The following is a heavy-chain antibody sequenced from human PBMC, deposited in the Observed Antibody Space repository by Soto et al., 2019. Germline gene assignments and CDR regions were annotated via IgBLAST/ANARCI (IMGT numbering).Heavy chain of an antibody. CDR2: TIPIIGTT. CDR1: GATLSTHG. V-gene: IGHV1-69*01. D-gene: IGHD3-16*02. CDR3: AAGDSSYTGDY. J-gene: IGHJ4*02. Sequence: QVQLVQSGAEVKKPGSSVKVSCKASGATLSTHGISWVRQAPGQGLEWMGGTIPIIGTTDYAEKFQGRVKITADESTTTSYMELSSLRPDDTAVYYCAAGDSSYTGDYLGQGTLVTVSS.